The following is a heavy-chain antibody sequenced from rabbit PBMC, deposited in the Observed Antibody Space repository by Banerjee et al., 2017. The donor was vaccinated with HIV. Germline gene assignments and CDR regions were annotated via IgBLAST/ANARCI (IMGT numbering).Heavy chain of an antibody. CDR3: ARSYDNGRGYYALNW. CDR2: SYAGSSGNT. Sequence: QEQLEESGGGLVKPGASLTLTCKASGFSFNSGYDMCWVRQAPGKGLEWIACSYAGSSGNTYSAIWAKGRFTISKTSSTTVTLQMTSLTAADTATYFCARSYDNGRGYYALNWWGQGTLVTVS. CDR1: GFSFNSGYD. V-gene: IGHV1S45*01. J-gene: IGHJ3*01. D-gene: IGHD1-1*01.